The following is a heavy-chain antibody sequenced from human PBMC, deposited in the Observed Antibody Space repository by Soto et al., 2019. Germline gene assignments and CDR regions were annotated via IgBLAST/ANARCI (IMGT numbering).Heavy chain of an antibody. CDR1: GGSISSYY. Sequence: SETLSLTCTVSGGSISSYYWSWIRQPPGKGLEWIGYIYYSGSTNYNPSLKSRVTISVDTSKNQFSLKLSSVTAADTAVYYCARSPWNYVVSHLIDGMYVWGQGTTVAVSS. CDR2: IYYSGST. CDR3: ARSPWNYVVSHLIDGMYV. D-gene: IGHD1-7*01. J-gene: IGHJ6*02. V-gene: IGHV4-59*01.